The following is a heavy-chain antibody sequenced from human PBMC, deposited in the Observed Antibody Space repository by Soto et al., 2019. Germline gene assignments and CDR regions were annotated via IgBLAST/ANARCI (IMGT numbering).Heavy chain of an antibody. CDR3: ASGMSTT. D-gene: IGHD2-2*01. CDR2: MNPHSGHT. CDR1: GYTFTSHD. V-gene: IGHV1-8*01. Sequence: QVQLVQSGAEVKKPGASVKVSCKASGYTFTSHDINWMRQATGQGLEWMGWMNPHSGHTNYAQKFQGRVTMTRDTSISTAYMELTSLRSEDTAVYYCASGMSTTWGQGTLVTVSS. J-gene: IGHJ5*02.